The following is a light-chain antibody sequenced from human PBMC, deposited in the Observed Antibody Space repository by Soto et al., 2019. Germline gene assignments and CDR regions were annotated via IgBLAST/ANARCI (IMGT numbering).Light chain of an antibody. J-gene: IGLJ1*01. CDR2: DAS. CDR1: SSDVGGYNY. CDR3: SSYTSSSTLGV. V-gene: IGLV2-14*01. Sequence: QSVLTQPASVSGSPGQSITISCTGTSSDVGGYNYVSWYQQHPGKAPKLMIYDASNRPSGVSNRFSGSKSGNTASPTISGLQAEDEADYYCSSYTSSSTLGVFGTGTKVTVL.